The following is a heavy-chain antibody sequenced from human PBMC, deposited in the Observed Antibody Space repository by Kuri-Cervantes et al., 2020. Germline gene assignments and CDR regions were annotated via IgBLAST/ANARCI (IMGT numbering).Heavy chain of an antibody. CDR2: IIPNSGGT. D-gene: IGHD3-22*01. CDR1: GGTFSSYA. Sequence: ASVKVSCKASGGTFSSYAISWVRQAPGQGLEWMGGIIPNSGGTNYAQKFQGWVTMTRDTPISTAYMELSRLRSDDTAVYYCARGRGYYDSSHYDNWFEPWGQGTLVTVSS. J-gene: IGHJ5*02. CDR3: ARGRGYYDSSHYDNWFEP. V-gene: IGHV1-2*04.